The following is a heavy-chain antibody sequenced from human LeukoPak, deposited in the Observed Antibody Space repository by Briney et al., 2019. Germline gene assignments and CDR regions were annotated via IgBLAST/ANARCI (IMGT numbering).Heavy chain of an antibody. Sequence: SETLSLTCTVSGVSISGYYCSWIRQSPGKGLEWIGYIYYSGSTNYNPSLKSRVTISVDTSKNQFSLKLSSVTAADTAVYYCARRRGIAARAGYYYGMDVWGQGTTVTVSS. CDR3: ARRRGIAARAGYYYGMDV. V-gene: IGHV4-59*08. CDR1: GVSISGYY. D-gene: IGHD6-6*01. J-gene: IGHJ6*02. CDR2: IYYSGST.